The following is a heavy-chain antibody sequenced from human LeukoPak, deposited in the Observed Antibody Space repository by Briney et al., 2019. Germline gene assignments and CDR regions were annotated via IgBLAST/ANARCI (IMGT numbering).Heavy chain of an antibody. CDR1: GFTFSSYA. CDR3: AREGGGPYDY. CDR2: ISSNGGST. Sequence: QPGGSLRLSCAASGFTFSSYAMHWVRQAPGKGLEYVSAISSNGGSTYYANSVKGRFTISRDNSKNTLYLQMGSLRAEDMAVYYCAREGGGPYDYWGQGTLVTVSS. J-gene: IGHJ4*02. D-gene: IGHD3-16*01. V-gene: IGHV3-64*01.